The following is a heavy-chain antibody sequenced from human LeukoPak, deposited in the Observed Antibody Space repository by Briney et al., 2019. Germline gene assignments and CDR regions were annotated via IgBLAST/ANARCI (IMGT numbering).Heavy chain of an antibody. V-gene: IGHV4-59*01. J-gene: IGHJ4*02. D-gene: IGHD3-9*01. CDR3: ARRAPLRRYFDWLSPMDYFDY. Sequence: SETLSLTCTVSGGFISSYYWSWIRQPPGKGLEWIGYIYYSGSTNYNPSLKSRVTISVDTSKNQFSLKLSSVTAADTAVYYCARRAPLRRYFDWLSPMDYFDYWGQGTLVTVSS. CDR2: IYYSGST. CDR1: GGFISSYY.